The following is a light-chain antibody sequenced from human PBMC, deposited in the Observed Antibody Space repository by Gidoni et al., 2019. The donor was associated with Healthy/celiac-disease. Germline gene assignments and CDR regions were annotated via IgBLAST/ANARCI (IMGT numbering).Light chain of an antibody. Sequence: ATQLTQSPSSLSASVGDRVTITCRASQGTSSALAWYPQKPGKAPKLLIYDVSNLESGVPSRFSGSGSGTDFTLTISSLQPEDFATYYCQQFNNYRLTFGGGTKVEIK. J-gene: IGKJ4*01. V-gene: IGKV1D-13*01. CDR3: QQFNNYRLT. CDR1: QGTSSA. CDR2: DVS.